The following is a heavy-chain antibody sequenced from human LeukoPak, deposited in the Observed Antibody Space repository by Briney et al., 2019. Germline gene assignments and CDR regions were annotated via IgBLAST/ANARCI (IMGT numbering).Heavy chain of an antibody. CDR2: ISYDGSNK. Sequence: GRSLPHPYSASGFTFSSCVMLWVRQAPGKGLEWVAVISYDGSNKYYADSVKGRFTISRDNSKNTLYLQMNSLRAEDTAVYYCATSGRYSGSWRDYFDIWGQGTMVTVSS. J-gene: IGHJ3*02. CDR3: ATSGRYSGSWRDYFDI. V-gene: IGHV3-30*03. CDR1: GFTFSSCV. D-gene: IGHD6-13*01.